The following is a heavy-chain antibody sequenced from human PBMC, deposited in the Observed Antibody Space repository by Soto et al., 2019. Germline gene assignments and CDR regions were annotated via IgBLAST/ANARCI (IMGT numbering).Heavy chain of an antibody. D-gene: IGHD2-15*01. J-gene: IGHJ6*02. V-gene: IGHV3-21*01. Sequence: GSLRLSCATSGFTLSSYSMNWVRQAPGMGLEWVSSISSSSRYIYYADSVRGRFTISRDNAKNSLYLQINSLRAEDTAVYYCARDRLVAATSAPPYCYYGMDVWGQGTTVTVSS. CDR2: ISSSSRYI. CDR3: ARDRLVAATSAPPYCYYGMDV. CDR1: GFTLSSYS.